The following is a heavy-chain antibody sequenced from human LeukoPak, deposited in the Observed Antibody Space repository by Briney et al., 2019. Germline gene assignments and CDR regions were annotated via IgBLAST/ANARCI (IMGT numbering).Heavy chain of an antibody. CDR2: IYTTGYS. CDR1: GGSISGYY. D-gene: IGHD5-18*01. CDR3: ARHRHRGYSYGSFDY. Sequence: PSETLSLTCTVSGGSISGYYWSWVRQPAGKGLEWIGRIYTTGYSNYNPSLQSRVTMSVDTSKIQFSLKLSSVTAADTAVYYCARHRHRGYSYGSFDYWGQGTLVTVSS. V-gene: IGHV4-4*07. J-gene: IGHJ4*02.